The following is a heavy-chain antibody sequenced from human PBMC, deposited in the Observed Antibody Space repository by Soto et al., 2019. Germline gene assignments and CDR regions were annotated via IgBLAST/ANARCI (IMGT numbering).Heavy chain of an antibody. CDR1: GFPFVEYG. CDR2: IKPRTGHN. V-gene: IGHV3-21*01. CDR3: ARDLHDYVSFRFDP. D-gene: IGHD3-16*01. J-gene: IGHJ5*02. Sequence: GGSLRLSCAASGFPFVEYGMHWVRQAPGKGPVWVSSIKPRTGHNYYANSVKGRFTISRDNAKKSLYLQMNSLRAEDTAVYYCARDLHDYVSFRFDPWGQGTLVTVSS.